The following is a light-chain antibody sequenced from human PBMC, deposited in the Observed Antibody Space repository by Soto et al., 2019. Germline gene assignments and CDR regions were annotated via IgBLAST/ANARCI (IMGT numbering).Light chain of an antibody. J-gene: IGKJ5*01. CDR1: QSVRSN. CDR3: QQYNEWPPFT. V-gene: IGKV3-15*01. Sequence: EIVMTQSPATLSVSPGERVTLSCRASQSVRSNLAWYQQKPGQAPRLVIYAASTRATGIPDRFSGSVSGTEFTLTISSLQSEDFAVYYCQQYNEWPPFTFGQGTRLEIK. CDR2: AAS.